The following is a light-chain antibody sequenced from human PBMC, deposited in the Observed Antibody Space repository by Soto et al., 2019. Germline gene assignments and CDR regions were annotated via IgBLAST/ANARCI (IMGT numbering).Light chain of an antibody. Sequence: IVMTQSPATLSVSLGERATLSCRASQSVSSNLAWYQQKPGQAPRLLIYGASTRATAIPARLSGGGSGTEFTLTISSLQSEDFAVYYCQQYYDWPVTFGQGTKLEIK. CDR3: QQYYDWPVT. CDR2: GAS. J-gene: IGKJ2*01. V-gene: IGKV3-15*01. CDR1: QSVSSN.